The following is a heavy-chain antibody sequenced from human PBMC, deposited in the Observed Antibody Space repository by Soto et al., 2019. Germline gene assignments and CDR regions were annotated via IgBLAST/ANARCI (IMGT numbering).Heavy chain of an antibody. CDR1: GFTFSSYA. CDR3: AKEWDAAAGTWSWFDP. V-gene: IGHV3-23*01. J-gene: IGHJ5*02. CDR2: ISGSGGST. D-gene: IGHD6-13*01. Sequence: GGSLRLSCAASGFTFSSYAMSWVRQAPGKGLEWVSAISGSGGSTYYADSVKGRFTISRDNSKNTLYLQMNSLRAEDTAVYYCAKEWDAAAGTWSWFDPWGQGTLVTVSS.